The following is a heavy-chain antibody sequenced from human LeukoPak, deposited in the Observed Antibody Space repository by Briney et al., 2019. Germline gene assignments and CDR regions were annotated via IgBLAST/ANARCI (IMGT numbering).Heavy chain of an antibody. CDR3: ARHARYSIAARRGYYYYMDV. CDR2: IYTSGST. V-gene: IGHV4-4*09. Sequence: PSETLSLTCTVSGGSISSYYWSWIRQPPGKGLEWIGYIYTSGSTNYNTSLKSRVTISVATSKTQFSLKLSSVTAADTAVYYCARHARYSIAARRGYYYYMDVWGKGTTVTVSS. CDR1: GGSISSYY. D-gene: IGHD6-6*01. J-gene: IGHJ6*03.